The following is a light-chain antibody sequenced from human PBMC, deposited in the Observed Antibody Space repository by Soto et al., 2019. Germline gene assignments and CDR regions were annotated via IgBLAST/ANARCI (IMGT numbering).Light chain of an antibody. V-gene: IGKV1-5*03. Sequence: DIQITQPPSTLSASVGDRVTITCRASQTISSWLAWYQQKPGKAPKLLIYKASTLKSGVPSRFSGSGSGTEFTLTISSLQPEDFATYYCQQYDSYPLTFGGGTKVDI. CDR3: QQYDSYPLT. CDR1: QTISSW. CDR2: KAS. J-gene: IGKJ4*01.